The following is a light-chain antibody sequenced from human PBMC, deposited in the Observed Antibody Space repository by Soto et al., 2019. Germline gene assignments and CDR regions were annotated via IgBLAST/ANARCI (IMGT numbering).Light chain of an antibody. CDR1: QSINTW. J-gene: IGKJ1*01. Sequence: DIQMTQSPSTLSASVGDRVTITCRASQSINTWLAWYQQKPGKAPKLLIYKASSLQSGAPSRFSGSGSGTEFTLTISSLQPDDFATSYCHQYNTYARAFGQGTKVEIK. V-gene: IGKV1-5*03. CDR3: HQYNTYARA. CDR2: KAS.